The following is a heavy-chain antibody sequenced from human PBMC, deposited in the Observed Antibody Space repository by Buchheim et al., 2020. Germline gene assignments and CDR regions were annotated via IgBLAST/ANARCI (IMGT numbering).Heavy chain of an antibody. CDR2: IYWDDDK. J-gene: IGHJ1*01. CDR1: GFSLSTTEVG. Sequence: QITLKESGPTLVKPTQTLTLTCTFSGFSLSTTEVGVGWIRQPPGKALEWLALIYWDDDKRYSPSLESRLTITKDTSKNQVVLTITNMDPVDTGTNYCAKRRGTGNSGYFLHWGQGTL. V-gene: IGHV2-5*02. CDR3: AKRRGTGNSGYFLH. D-gene: IGHD4-23*01.